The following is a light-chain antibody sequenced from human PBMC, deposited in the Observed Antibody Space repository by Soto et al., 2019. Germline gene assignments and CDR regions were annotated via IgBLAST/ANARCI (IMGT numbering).Light chain of an antibody. Sequence: IRMPKYPFAVSASETDRVTIAFGARQSTSSSSARYQQNPGKAPKLLIYDASSLQSGVPSRFSVSASGTDFTLTIISLQPEDFATYFCQQSYSYPCTSCQGTMADI. CDR3: QQSYSYPCT. J-gene: IGKJ1*01. V-gene: IGKV1-12*01. CDR2: DAS. CDR1: QSTSSS.